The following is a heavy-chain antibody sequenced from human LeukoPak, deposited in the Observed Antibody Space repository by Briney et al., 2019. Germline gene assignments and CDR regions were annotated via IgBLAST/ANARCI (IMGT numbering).Heavy chain of an antibody. V-gene: IGHV4-4*02. J-gene: IGHJ6*02. D-gene: IGHD1-1*01. Sequence: PSETLSLTCAVPVGSISSGNWWSWVRQSPGKGLEWIGEVYHNGTPNCNPSLKSRVTISADTFKNHFSLKLTSVTAADTAVYYCATAPILRGEAGEQYKYGMDVWGQGTTVIVSS. CDR2: VYHNGTP. CDR1: VGSISSGNW. CDR3: ATAPILRGEAGEQYKYGMDV.